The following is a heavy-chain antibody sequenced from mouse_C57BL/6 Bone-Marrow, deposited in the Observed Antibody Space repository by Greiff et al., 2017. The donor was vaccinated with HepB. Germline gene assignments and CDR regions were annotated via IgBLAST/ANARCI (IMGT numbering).Heavy chain of an antibody. Sequence: VKLQESGAELVRPGASVTLSCKASGYTFTDYEMHWVKQTPVHGLEWIGAIDPETGGTAYNQKFKGKAILTADKSSSTAYMELRSLTSEDSAVYYCTRSLNAMDYWGQGTSVTVSS. CDR3: TRSLNAMDY. CDR1: GYTFTDYE. J-gene: IGHJ4*01. V-gene: IGHV1-15*01. CDR2: IDPETGGT.